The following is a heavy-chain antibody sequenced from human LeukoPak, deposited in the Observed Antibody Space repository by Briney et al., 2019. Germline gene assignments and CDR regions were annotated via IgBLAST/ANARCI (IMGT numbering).Heavy chain of an antibody. J-gene: IGHJ4*02. CDR2: SRNKANSYYA. Sequence: GGSLRLSCAASGFTFSGHYMDRVRQVPGKGLEWVGRSRNKANSYYAEYAASVKGRFTISRDDSRDSLYLQMNSLKTEDTAVYYCARGTTGLSQYRNNKYFDYWGQGTLVTVSS. V-gene: IGHV3-72*01. CDR1: GFTFSGHY. D-gene: IGHD1-1*01. CDR3: ARGTTGLSQYRNNKYFDY.